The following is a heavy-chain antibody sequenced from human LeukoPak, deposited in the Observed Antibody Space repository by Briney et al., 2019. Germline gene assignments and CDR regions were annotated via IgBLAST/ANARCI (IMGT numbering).Heavy chain of an antibody. CDR1: GASISIYY. CDR3: VRDRGYSYGYWYFDL. CDR2: IYTSGSG. J-gene: IGHJ2*01. V-gene: IGHV4-4*07. Sequence: SETLSLTCTVSGASISIYYWSWIRQPAGKGLEWIGRIYTSGSGNYSPSLKSRVTMSVDTSKNQFSLKLSSVTAADTAVYYCVRDRGYSYGYWYFDLWGRGTLVTVSS. D-gene: IGHD5-18*01.